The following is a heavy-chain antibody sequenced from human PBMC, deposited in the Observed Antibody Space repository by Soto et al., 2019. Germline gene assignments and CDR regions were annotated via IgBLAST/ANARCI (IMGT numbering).Heavy chain of an antibody. V-gene: IGHV4-39*02. CDR1: GGSISSSSYY. CDR3: ARERWELLLRYYYGMDV. CDR2: IYYSGST. J-gene: IGHJ6*02. D-gene: IGHD1-26*01. Sequence: ASETLSLTCTVSGGSISSSSYYWGWIRQPPGKGLEWIGSIYYSGSTYYNPSLKSRVTISVDTSKNQFYLKLSSVTAADTAVYYCARERWELLLRYYYGMDVWGQGTTVTVSS.